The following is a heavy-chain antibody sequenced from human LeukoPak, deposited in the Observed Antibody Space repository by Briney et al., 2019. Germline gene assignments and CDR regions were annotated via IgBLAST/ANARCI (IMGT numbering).Heavy chain of an antibody. V-gene: IGHV4-34*01. J-gene: IGHJ4*02. CDR3: ARDGHYYDSSGYYTVFDY. Sequence: SETLSLTCTVYGGSLSGFYWTWVRQPPREGLEWIGEINHGGDTKYNPTLKSRVTTSVDTSDSQFSLRVNSVTAADTAVYYCARDGHYYDSSGYYTVFDYWGQGILVTVSS. D-gene: IGHD3-22*01. CDR2: INHGGDT. CDR1: GGSLSGFY.